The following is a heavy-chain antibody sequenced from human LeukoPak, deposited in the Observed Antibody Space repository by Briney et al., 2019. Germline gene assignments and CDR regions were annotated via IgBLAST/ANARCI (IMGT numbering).Heavy chain of an antibody. CDR2: IYYSGST. CDR1: GGSISSSTYY. V-gene: IGHV4-39*01. D-gene: IGHD5-12*01. Sequence: PSETLSLTCTVSGGSISSSTYYWGWIRQPPGRGVEWIASIYYSGSTYYNPSLKSRVTISVDTSKNQFSLKLSSVTAADTAVYYCATSVDIVARGTVFDYWGQGTLVTVSS. CDR3: ATSVDIVARGTVFDY. J-gene: IGHJ4*02.